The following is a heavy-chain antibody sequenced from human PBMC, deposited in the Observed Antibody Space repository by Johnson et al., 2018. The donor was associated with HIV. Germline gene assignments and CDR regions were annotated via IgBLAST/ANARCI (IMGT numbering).Heavy chain of an antibody. CDR2: ISSAGTDK. V-gene: IGHV3-30*14. J-gene: IGHJ3*02. D-gene: IGHD5-18*01. CDR3: ARDGRDMVTRGSCDI. Sequence: QVQLVESGGGVVQPGRSLRLSCAASGFAFSSYAMHWVRQAPGKGLEWVAVISSAGTDKYYADSVKGRFTISRDNSKNTLYLHMNSLRPEDTAVYYCARDGRDMVTRGSCDIWGQGTRVIVAS. CDR1: GFAFSSYA.